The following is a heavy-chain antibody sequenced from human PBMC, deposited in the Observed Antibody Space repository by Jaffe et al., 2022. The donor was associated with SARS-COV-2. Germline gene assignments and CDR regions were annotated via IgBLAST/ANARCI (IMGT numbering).Heavy chain of an antibody. D-gene: IGHD3-10*01. J-gene: IGHJ6*03. V-gene: IGHV1-18*01. CDR3: ARFGPGSTYYYGSGSYYYYYYMDV. Sequence: QVQLVQSGAEVKKPGASVKVSCKASGYTFTSYGISWVRQAPGQGLEWMGWISAYNGNTNYAQKLQGRVTMTTDTSTSTAYMELRSLRSDDTAVYYCARFGPGSTYYYGSGSYYYYYYMDVWGKGTTVTVSS. CDR1: GYTFTSYG. CDR2: ISAYNGNT.